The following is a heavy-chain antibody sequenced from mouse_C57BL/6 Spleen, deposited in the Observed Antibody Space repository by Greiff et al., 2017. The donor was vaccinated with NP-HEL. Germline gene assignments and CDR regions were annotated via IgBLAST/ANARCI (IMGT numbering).Heavy chain of an antibody. CDR2: TFYSGIT. V-gene: IGHV3-3*01. J-gene: IGHJ1*03. D-gene: IGHD1-1*01. Sequence: EVMLVESGPSLVRPSQTLSLTCTVTGFSINSDCYWIWIRQFPGNKLEYIGYTFYSGITYYNPSLESRTYITRDTSKNQFSLKLSSVTTEDTATYYCARDCSSHWYFDVWGTGTTVTVSS. CDR1: GFSINSDCY. CDR3: ARDCSSHWYFDV.